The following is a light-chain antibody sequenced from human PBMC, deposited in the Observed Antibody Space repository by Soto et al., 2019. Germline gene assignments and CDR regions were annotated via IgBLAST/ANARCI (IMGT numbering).Light chain of an antibody. J-gene: IGLJ1*01. CDR1: SSDVGSYNL. CDR3: CSYAGSSTFYV. Sequence: VLTQPASVSGSPGQSITISCTGTSSDVGSYNLVSWYQQHPGKAPKLMIYEVSKRPSGVSNRFSGSKSGNTASLTISGLQAEDEADYYCCSYAGSSTFYVFGTGTKVTVL. CDR2: EVS. V-gene: IGLV2-23*02.